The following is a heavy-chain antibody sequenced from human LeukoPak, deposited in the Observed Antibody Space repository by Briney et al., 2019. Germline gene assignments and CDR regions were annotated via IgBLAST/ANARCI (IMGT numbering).Heavy chain of an antibody. Sequence: ASVKVSCKASGYIFTNSAMHWERQAPGQRPEWMGWINSGNGDTKYSQTFRDRVTITRDTSASTAYMELSSLRSEDTAVYYCARGDCSNCYNTDVWGKGTTVTVSS. J-gene: IGHJ6*04. V-gene: IGHV1-3*01. D-gene: IGHD2-2*01. CDR2: INSGNGDT. CDR3: ARGDCSNCYNTDV. CDR1: GYIFTNSA.